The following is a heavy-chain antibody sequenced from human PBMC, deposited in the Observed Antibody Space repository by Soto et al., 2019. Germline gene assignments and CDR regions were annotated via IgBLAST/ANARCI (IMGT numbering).Heavy chain of an antibody. D-gene: IGHD5-18*01. CDR3: ARFPASYSYGLGGYYGMDV. Sequence: ASVKVSCKASGGTFSSYAISWVRQAPGQGLEWMGGIIPIFGTANYAQKFQGRVTITADKSTSTAYMELSSLRSEDTAVYYCARFPASYSYGLGGYYGMDVWGQGTTVTVSS. CDR2: IIPIFGTA. CDR1: GGTFSSYA. V-gene: IGHV1-69*06. J-gene: IGHJ6*02.